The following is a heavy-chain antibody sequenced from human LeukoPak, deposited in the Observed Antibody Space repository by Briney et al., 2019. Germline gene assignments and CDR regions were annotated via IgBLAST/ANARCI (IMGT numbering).Heavy chain of an antibody. D-gene: IGHD7-27*01. CDR1: GFTFSTYT. V-gene: IGHV3-23*01. Sequence: GGSLRLSCAASGFTFSTYTMYWVRHPPGKRLEWVSIIGNNGGGIHYADSVKGRLTISRDNFKNALYLQMNSLRVEDTAVYYCAIDPNWGTHSWGQGVLVTVSS. CDR3: AIDPNWGTHS. CDR2: IGNNGGGI. J-gene: IGHJ4*02.